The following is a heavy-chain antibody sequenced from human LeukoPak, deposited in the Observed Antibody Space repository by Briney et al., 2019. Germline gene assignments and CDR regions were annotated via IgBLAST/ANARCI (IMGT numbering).Heavy chain of an antibody. CDR3: AKEGKIAVAAYRMYYFDY. CDR2: ISGSGGST. J-gene: IGHJ4*02. D-gene: IGHD6-19*01. Sequence: GGSLRLSCAASGFSFSSYAMSWVRQAPGKGLEWVSAISGSGGSTYYADSVKGRFTISGDNSKNTLYLQMNSLRAEDTAVYYCAKEGKIAVAAYRMYYFDYWGQGTLVTVSS. CDR1: GFSFSSYA. V-gene: IGHV3-23*01.